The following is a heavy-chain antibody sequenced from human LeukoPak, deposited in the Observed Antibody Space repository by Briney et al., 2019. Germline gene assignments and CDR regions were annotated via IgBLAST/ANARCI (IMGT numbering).Heavy chain of an antibody. D-gene: IGHD3-10*01. J-gene: IGHJ3*02. CDR1: GFTFSYYS. Sequence: GGSLRLSCAASGFTFSYYSMTWVRQAPGKGLEWVSSISSSSSYIYYADSMKGRFTISRDNAKNSLYLQMNSLRADDTAVYYCAREIGRGSGSGDAFDIWGQGTMVTVSS. CDR2: ISSSSSYI. V-gene: IGHV3-21*01. CDR3: AREIGRGSGSGDAFDI.